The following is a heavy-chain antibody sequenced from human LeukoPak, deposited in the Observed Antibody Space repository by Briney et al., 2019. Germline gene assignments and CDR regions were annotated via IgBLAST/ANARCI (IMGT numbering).Heavy chain of an antibody. CDR1: GFTFSSYA. J-gene: IGHJ4*02. V-gene: IGHV3-21*01. Sequence: PGGSLRLSCAASGFTFSSYAMSWVRQAPGKGLEWVSSISSSSSYIYYADSVKGRFTISRDNAKNSLYLQMNSLRAEDTAVYYCARDLDLGAPRRRIVPGDYWGQGTLVTVSS. CDR2: ISSSSSYI. CDR3: ARDLDLGAPRRRIVPGDY. D-gene: IGHD1-26*01.